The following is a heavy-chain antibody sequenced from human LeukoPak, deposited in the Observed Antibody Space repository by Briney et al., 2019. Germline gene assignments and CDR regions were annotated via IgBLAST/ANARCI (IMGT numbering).Heavy chain of an antibody. J-gene: IGHJ4*02. V-gene: IGHV3-30*18. CDR3: AKPGDVAVVAATWLDY. CDR2: ISYDGSNK. CDR1: GFTFSSYG. D-gene: IGHD2-15*01. Sequence: GGSLRLSCAASGFTFSSYGMHWVRQAPGKGLEWVAVISYDGSNKYYADSVKGRFTISRDNSKNTLYLQMNSRRAEDTAVYYCAKPGDVAVVAATWLDYWGQGTLVTVSS.